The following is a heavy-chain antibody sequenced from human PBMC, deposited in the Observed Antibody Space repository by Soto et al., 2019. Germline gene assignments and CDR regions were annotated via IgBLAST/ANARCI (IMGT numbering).Heavy chain of an antibody. Sequence: EVQLLESGGGLVQPGGSLRLSCAASGFTLSTDAMSWVRQAPGKGLEWVSAISGSGGSTYYADSVKGRFTLSRDNAKNTLYLQMYRLRADETAGYCCAKDPVYSGYEYYFVYWGQCTLLSACS. D-gene: IGHD5-12*01. CDR2: ISGSGGST. CDR1: GFTLSTDA. J-gene: IGHJ4*02. CDR3: AKDPVYSGYEYYFVY. V-gene: IGHV3-23*01.